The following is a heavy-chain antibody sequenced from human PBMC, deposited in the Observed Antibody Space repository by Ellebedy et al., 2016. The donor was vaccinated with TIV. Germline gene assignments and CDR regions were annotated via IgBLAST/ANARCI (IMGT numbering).Heavy chain of an antibody. Sequence: GGSLRLSXIASGFIFSDNYMSWMRQAPGKGLEWVSYISKSSSTIYYADSVKGRFTISRDNSKNTLSLQMNSLRAEDTAVYYCARGTTTVGTRPDYWGQGTLVTVSS. J-gene: IGHJ4*02. V-gene: IGHV3-11*04. CDR3: ARGTTTVGTRPDY. CDR1: GFIFSDNY. CDR2: ISKSSSTI. D-gene: IGHD4-23*01.